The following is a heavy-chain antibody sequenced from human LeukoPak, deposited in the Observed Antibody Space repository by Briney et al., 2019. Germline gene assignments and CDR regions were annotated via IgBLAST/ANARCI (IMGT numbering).Heavy chain of an antibody. CDR1: GGSISSGGYY. CDR2: IYHSGST. CDR3: ARESSSGYLNRFDY. Sequence: PSQTLSLTCTVSGGSISSGGYYWSWIRQPPGKGLEWIGYIYHSGSTYYNPSLKSRVTISVDTSKNQFSLKLSSVTAADTAVYYCARESSSGYLNRFDYWGQGTLVTVSS. D-gene: IGHD3-22*01. J-gene: IGHJ4*02. V-gene: IGHV4-30-2*01.